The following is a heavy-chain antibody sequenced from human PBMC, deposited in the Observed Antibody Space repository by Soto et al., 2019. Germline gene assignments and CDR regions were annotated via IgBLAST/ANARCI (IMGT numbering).Heavy chain of an antibody. Sequence: QVQLVQSGAEVKKPGASVKVSCKASGYTFTAYYMHWLRQAPGQGPEWVGWINPNSGDTNYAQKFQGRVTMTRDTSISTAYMELSSLRSDDTAVYYCARDPIGGGAPYYCDYWGQGTQVSVSS. CDR3: ARDPIGGGAPYYCDY. D-gene: IGHD3-16*01. CDR1: GYTFTAYY. J-gene: IGHJ4*02. V-gene: IGHV1-2*02. CDR2: INPNSGDT.